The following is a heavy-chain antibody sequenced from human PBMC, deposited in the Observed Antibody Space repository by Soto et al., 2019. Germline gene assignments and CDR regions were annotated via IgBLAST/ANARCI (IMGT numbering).Heavy chain of an antibody. CDR3: ARVARYCSSTSCYVYYYYYYMDV. J-gene: IGHJ6*03. V-gene: IGHV3-48*01. Sequence: GGSLRLSCAASGFTFSSYSMNWVRQAPGKGLEWVSYISSSSSTIYYADSVKGRFTISRDNAKNSLYLQMNSLRAEDTAVYYCARVARYCSSTSCYVYYYYYYMDVWGKGTTVTVSS. D-gene: IGHD2-2*01. CDR1: GFTFSSYS. CDR2: ISSSSSTI.